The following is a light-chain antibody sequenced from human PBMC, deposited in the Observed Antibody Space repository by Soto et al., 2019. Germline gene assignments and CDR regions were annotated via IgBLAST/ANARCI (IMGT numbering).Light chain of an antibody. J-gene: IGKJ1*01. Sequence: EVVMTQSPATLSVSPGERATLSCRASQSVSSSLAWYQQKPGQAPRLLIYDASTRATGIPARFSGSGSGTEFTLTISSLQSEDVAVYYCQQYNNWPRTFGQGTKVEIQ. CDR3: QQYNNWPRT. V-gene: IGKV3-15*01. CDR1: QSVSSS. CDR2: DAS.